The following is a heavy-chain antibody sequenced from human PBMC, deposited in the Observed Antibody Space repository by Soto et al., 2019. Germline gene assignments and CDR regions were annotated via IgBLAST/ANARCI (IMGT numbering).Heavy chain of an antibody. CDR1: GASISSGDYS. J-gene: IGHJ4*02. CDR2: IYYSGST. Sequence: QVQLQESGPGLVKPSQTLSLTCTVFGASISSGDYSWSWIRQPPGKGLEWIGHIYYSGSTYYNPSLKSRVTISVDTSNNQFSLRLSSVTAADTAVYYCARDYGGNFDYWGQGTLVTVSS. CDR3: ARDYGGNFDY. D-gene: IGHD4-17*01. V-gene: IGHV4-30-4*01.